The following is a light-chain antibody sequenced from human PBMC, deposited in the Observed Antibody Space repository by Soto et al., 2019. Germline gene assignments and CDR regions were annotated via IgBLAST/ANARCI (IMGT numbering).Light chain of an antibody. V-gene: IGLV2-14*01. Sequence: QSALTQPASVSGSPGQSITISCTGTSSDVGAYHYVSWYQQHPGKAPKLMIYEVNNRPSGVSNRFSGSKSDNTASLTISGLQADDEADYYCNSYTTSSTGVFGGGTKLTVL. J-gene: IGLJ3*02. CDR2: EVN. CDR1: SSDVGAYHY. CDR3: NSYTTSSTGV.